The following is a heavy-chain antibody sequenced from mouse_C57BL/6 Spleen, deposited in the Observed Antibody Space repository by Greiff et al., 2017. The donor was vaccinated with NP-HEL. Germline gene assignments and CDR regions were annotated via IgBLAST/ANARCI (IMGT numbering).Heavy chain of an antibody. CDR2: IRSKSNNYAT. CDR3: VRQDGYCFDY. Sequence: EVQLVESGGGLVQPKGSLKLSCAASGFSFNTYAMNWVRQAPGKGLEWVARIRSKSNNYATYYADSVKDRFTISRDDSESMLYLQMNNLKTEDTAMYYCVRQDGYCFDYWGQGTTLTVSS. D-gene: IGHD2-3*01. CDR1: GFSFNTYA. J-gene: IGHJ2*01. V-gene: IGHV10-1*01.